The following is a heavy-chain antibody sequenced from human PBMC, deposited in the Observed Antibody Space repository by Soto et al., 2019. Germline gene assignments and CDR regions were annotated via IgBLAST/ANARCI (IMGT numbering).Heavy chain of an antibody. D-gene: IGHD5-12*01. CDR3: ARDGGSGYYYYYYGMGV. V-gene: IGHV3-48*02. CDR2: ISSSSSTI. J-gene: IGHJ6*02. Sequence: GGSRRLSWAASGFTFSSDSMNWVRQAPGKGLEWVSYISSSSSTIYYADSVKGRFTISRDNAKNSLYLQMNSLRDEDTAVYYCARDGGSGYYYYYYGMGVWGQGTTVTVSS. CDR1: GFTFSSDS.